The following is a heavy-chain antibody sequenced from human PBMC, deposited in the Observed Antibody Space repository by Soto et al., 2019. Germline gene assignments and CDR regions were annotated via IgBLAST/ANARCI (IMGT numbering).Heavy chain of an antibody. CDR3: AKDPLYYYDSSGRDAFDI. V-gene: IGHV3-21*01. CDR2: ISSSSYI. D-gene: IGHD3-22*01. CDR1: GFTFSSYS. Sequence: SGFTFSSYSMNWVRQAPGNGLEWDSSISSSSYIYYADSVKGRFTISRDNSKNTLYLQMNSLRAEDTAVYYCAKDPLYYYDSSGRDAFDIWGQGTMVTVSS. J-gene: IGHJ3*02.